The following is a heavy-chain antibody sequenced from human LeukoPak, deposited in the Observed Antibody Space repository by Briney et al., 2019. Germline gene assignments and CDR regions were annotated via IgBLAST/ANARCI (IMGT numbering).Heavy chain of an antibody. J-gene: IGHJ4*02. V-gene: IGHV4-34*01. CDR2: INHSGST. CDR3: AREWRYYDSSGYYDY. Sequence: SETLSLTCAVYGGSFSGYYWSWIRQPPGKGLEWIGEINHSGSTNYNPSLKSRVTISVDTSKNQFSLKLSSVTAADTAVYYCAREWRYYDSSGYYDYWGQGTLVTVSS. D-gene: IGHD3-22*01. CDR1: GGSFSGYY.